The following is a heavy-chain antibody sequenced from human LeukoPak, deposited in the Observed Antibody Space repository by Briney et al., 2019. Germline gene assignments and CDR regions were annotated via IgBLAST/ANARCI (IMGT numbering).Heavy chain of an antibody. Sequence: PGGSLRLSCAASGLTFSGYELSWVRQAPGKGLEWVSYISSSGGTIFYSDSVKGRFTISRDNAKNSLHLQMNSLRAEDTAVYYCARGRGRGDYNERYYFDYWGQGTLVTVSS. CDR1: GLTFSGYE. V-gene: IGHV3-48*03. D-gene: IGHD3-22*01. CDR2: ISSSGGTI. J-gene: IGHJ4*02. CDR3: ARGRGRGDYNERYYFDY.